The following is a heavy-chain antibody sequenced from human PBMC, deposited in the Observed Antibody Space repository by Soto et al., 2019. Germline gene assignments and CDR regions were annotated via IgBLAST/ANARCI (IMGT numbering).Heavy chain of an antibody. D-gene: IGHD6-13*01. CDR2: IYHSGST. J-gene: IGHJ5*02. CDR1: GGSISSGGYS. Sequence: SETLSLTCAVSGGSISSGGYSWSWIRQPPGKGLEWIGYIYHSGSTYYNPSLKSRVTISVDRSKNQFSLKLSSVTAADTAVYYCARVLVAAAGTVWFDPWGQGTLVTVSS. CDR3: ARVLVAAAGTVWFDP. V-gene: IGHV4-30-2*01.